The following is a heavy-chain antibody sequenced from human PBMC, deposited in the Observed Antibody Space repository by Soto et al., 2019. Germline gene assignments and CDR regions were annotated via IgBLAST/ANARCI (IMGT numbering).Heavy chain of an antibody. CDR1: GYTFTGYY. D-gene: IGHD4-17*01. CDR2: INPNSGGT. J-gene: IGHJ4*02. CDR3: ATQRDYGDYGAFDY. V-gene: IGHV1-2*04. Sequence: QVQLVQSGAEVKKPGASVKVSCKASGYTFTGYYMHWVRQAPGQGLEWMGWINPNSGGTNYAQKFRGWATMTRYTSISTAYMELSRLRSDDTAVYYCATQRDYGDYGAFDYWGQGTLVTVSS.